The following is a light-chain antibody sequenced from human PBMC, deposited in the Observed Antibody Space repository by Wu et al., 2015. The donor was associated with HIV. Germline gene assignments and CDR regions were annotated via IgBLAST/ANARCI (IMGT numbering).Light chain of an antibody. J-gene: IGKJ1*01. CDR2: SAS. V-gene: IGKV1-27*01. CDR1: QGISNY. Sequence: IGDRVTITLRTSQGISNYLAWYQQKPGKVPRVLIYSASTLQSGVPSRFSGSGYGTDFTLTISSLQPEDVATYYCQKYNVAPWTFGQGTKVEIK. CDR3: QKYNVAPWT.